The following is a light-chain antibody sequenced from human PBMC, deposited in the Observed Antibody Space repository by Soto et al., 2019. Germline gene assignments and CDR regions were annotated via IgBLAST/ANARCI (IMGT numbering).Light chain of an antibody. CDR2: DVS. CDR1: SSDVGGYNY. CDR3: SSYTSSSTRV. V-gene: IGLV2-14*01. J-gene: IGLJ1*01. Sequence: QSALTQPASVSGSPGQSITISCTGTSSDVGGYNYVSWYQQHPGKAPKLMIYDVSNRTSGVSNRFSGYKSDNTASLTISGLQAEDEADYYCSSYTSSSTRVFGTGTKVTVL.